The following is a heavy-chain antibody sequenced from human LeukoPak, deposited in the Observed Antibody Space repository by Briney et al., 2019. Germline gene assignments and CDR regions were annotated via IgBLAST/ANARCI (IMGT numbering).Heavy chain of an antibody. CDR1: GFTFSSYW. Sequence: PGGSLRLSCAASGFTFSSYWMSWVRQAPGKGLEWVANIKQDGSEKYYVDSVKGRFTISRDNAKNSLYLQMNSLRAEDTAVYYCARRHSSGYNYYFDYWGQGTLVTVSS. V-gene: IGHV3-7*01. CDR2: IKQDGSEK. J-gene: IGHJ4*02. D-gene: IGHD3-22*01. CDR3: ARRHSSGYNYYFDY.